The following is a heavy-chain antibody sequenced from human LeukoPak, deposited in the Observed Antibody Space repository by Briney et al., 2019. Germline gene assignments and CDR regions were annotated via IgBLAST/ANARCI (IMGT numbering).Heavy chain of an antibody. V-gene: IGHV3-21*01. Sequence: GGSLRLSCAASGFMFGSFSMNWVRQAPGRGLEWVSSISSSGSVTYYADSVKGRFTVSKDNTRNSLHLQMNNLAVEDTATYFCARGQPDSGGHYYSWYFDYWGQGTPVTVSS. D-gene: IGHD3-22*01. CDR3: ARGQPDSGGHYYSWYFDY. CDR2: ISSSGSVT. CDR1: GFMFGSFS. J-gene: IGHJ4*02.